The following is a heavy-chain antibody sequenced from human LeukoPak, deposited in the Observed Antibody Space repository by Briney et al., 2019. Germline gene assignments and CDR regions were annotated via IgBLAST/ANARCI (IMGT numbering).Heavy chain of an antibody. CDR1: GFTFSSYS. CDR2: ISSSSSYI. D-gene: IGHD6-19*01. V-gene: IGHV3-21*01. Sequence: AGGSLRLSCAASGFTFSSYSMNWVRQAPGKGLEWVSSISSSSSYIYYADSVKGRFTISRDNAKNSLYLQMNSLRAEDTAVYYCAREVGSGGWYIDYWGRGTLVTVSS. CDR3: AREVGSGGWYIDY. J-gene: IGHJ4*02.